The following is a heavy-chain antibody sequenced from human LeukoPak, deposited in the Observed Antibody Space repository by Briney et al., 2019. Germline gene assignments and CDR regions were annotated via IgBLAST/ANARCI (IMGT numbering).Heavy chain of an antibody. V-gene: IGHV1-69*06. CDR1: GGTFSSYA. Sequence: GASVKVSCKASGGTFSSYAISWVRQAPGQGLEWMGGIIPIFGTANYAQKFQGRVTITADKSTSTAYMELSSLRSEDTAVYYCARSSFNPPPNPYNWFDPWGQGTLVTVSS. D-gene: IGHD1-14*01. CDR3: ARSSFNPPPNPYNWFDP. J-gene: IGHJ5*02. CDR2: IIPIFGTA.